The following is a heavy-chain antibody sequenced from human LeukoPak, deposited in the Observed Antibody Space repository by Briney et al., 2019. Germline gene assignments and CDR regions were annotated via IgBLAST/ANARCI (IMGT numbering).Heavy chain of an antibody. V-gene: IGHV1-8*01. Sequence: ASVKVSCKASGYTFTSYDINWVRQATGQGLEWMGWMNPNSGNTGYAQKFQGRVTMTRNTSISTAYMELSSLRSEDTAVYYCASNNLWYYYYYSMDVWGQGTTVTVSS. CDR2: MNPNSGNT. CDR3: ASNNLWYYYYYSMDV. J-gene: IGHJ6*02. CDR1: GYTFTSYD. D-gene: IGHD1-14*01.